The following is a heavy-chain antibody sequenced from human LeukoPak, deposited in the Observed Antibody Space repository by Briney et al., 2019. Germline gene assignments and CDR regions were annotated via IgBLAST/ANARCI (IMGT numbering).Heavy chain of an antibody. CDR1: GFTFSSYA. CDR2: ISGSGGST. J-gene: IGHJ6*02. D-gene: IGHD3-10*01. V-gene: IGHV3-23*01. CDR3: AKRAMVRGVIAGMDV. Sequence: GGSLRLSCAASGFTFSSYAMSWVRQAPGKGPEWVSAISGSGGSTYYADSVKGRFTISRDNSKNTLYLQMNSLRAEDTAVYYCAKRAMVRGVIAGMDVWGQGTTVTVSS.